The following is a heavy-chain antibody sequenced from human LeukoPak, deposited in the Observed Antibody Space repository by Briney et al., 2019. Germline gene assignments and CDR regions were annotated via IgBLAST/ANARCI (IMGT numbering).Heavy chain of an antibody. J-gene: IGHJ3*02. D-gene: IGHD3-22*01. CDR2: ISYDGSNK. Sequence: PGGSLRLSCAASGFTFSSYGMHWVRQAPGKGLEWVAVISYDGSNKYYADSVKGRFTISRDNSKNTLYLQMNSLRAEDTAVYYCAKGIVYYYDSSGQQSPKNDAFDIWGQGAMVTVSS. CDR1: GFTFSSYG. V-gene: IGHV3-30*18. CDR3: AKGIVYYYDSSGQQSPKNDAFDI.